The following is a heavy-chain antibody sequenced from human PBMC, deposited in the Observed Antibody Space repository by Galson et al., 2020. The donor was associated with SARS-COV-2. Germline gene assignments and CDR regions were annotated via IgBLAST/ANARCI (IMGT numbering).Heavy chain of an antibody. CDR3: TSFTPDAWEVGFSWFDP. D-gene: IGHD1-26*01. V-gene: IGHV3-49*03. CDR1: GFTFGDYA. Sequence: GESLKISCTASGFTFGDYAMSWFRQAPGKGLEWVGFIRSKAYGGPTEYAASVKGRFTISRDDSKSIAYLQMNSLKTEDTAVYYCTSFTPDAWEVGFSWFDPWGKGTLVTVSS. J-gene: IGHJ5*02. CDR2: IRSKAYGGPT.